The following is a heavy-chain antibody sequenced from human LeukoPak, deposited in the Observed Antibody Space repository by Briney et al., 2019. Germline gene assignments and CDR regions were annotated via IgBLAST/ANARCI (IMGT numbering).Heavy chain of an antibody. CDR1: GFTFSSYA. CDR2: IGGSGGST. Sequence: AGGSLRLSCAASGFTFSSYAMSWVRQAPGKGLEWVSAIGGSGGSTYYSDSVKGRFTISRDNSKNTLYLQMNSLRAEDTAVYYCAKNSRYSSGWLQGEYFQHWGQGTLVTVSS. J-gene: IGHJ1*01. D-gene: IGHD6-19*01. V-gene: IGHV3-23*01. CDR3: AKNSRYSSGWLQGEYFQH.